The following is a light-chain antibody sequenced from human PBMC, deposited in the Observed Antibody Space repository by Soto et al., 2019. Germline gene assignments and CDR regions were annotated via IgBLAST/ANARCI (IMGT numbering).Light chain of an antibody. CDR2: ATS. Sequence: DIQMTQSPSSLSASVGDRVTITCRASQSINIHLAWYQQKPGKAPKLLIYATSSLQSGIPSRFSGSGSRTHFTLTISKLQPEDFGTYYCQQSDSVHLTFGGGTKVEIK. V-gene: IGKV1-39*01. CDR1: QSINIH. J-gene: IGKJ4*01. CDR3: QQSDSVHLT.